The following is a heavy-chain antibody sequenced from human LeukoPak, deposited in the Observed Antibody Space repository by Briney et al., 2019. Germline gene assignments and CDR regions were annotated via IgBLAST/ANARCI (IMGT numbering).Heavy chain of an antibody. D-gene: IGHD3-22*01. V-gene: IGHV3-53*01. CDR2: IYSGGST. J-gene: IGHJ4*02. CDR1: GFTVSSNY. Sequence: PGGSLRLSCAASGFTVSSNYMSWVRQAPGKGLEWVSVIYSGGSTYYADSVKGRFTISRDNSKNTLYLQMNSLTAEDTAVYYCASRTGYYTYYFDYWGQGTLVTVSS. CDR3: ASRTGYYTYYFDY.